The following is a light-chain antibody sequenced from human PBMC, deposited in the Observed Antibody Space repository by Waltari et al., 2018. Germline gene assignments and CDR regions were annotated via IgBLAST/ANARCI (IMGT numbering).Light chain of an antibody. Sequence: QSALTRPASVSGSPGQSITISCTGTSPDAGSYHLVSWYQQHPGKAPNLMIYEGSKRPSGVSNRFSGSKSGNTASLTISGLQAEDEADYYCCSYAGSHVVFCGGTKLTVL. V-gene: IGLV2-23*01. CDR3: CSYAGSHVV. CDR1: SPDAGSYHL. J-gene: IGLJ2*01. CDR2: EGS.